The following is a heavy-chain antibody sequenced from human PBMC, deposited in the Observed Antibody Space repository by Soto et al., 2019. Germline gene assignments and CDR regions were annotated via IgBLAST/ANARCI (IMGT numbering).Heavy chain of an antibody. Sequence: QVQLVQSGAEEKKPGASVRVSCKASGYTFTSYAMHWVRQAPGQRLEWMGWINAGNGNTKYSQKFQGRVTITRDTSASTAYMELSSLRSEDTAVYYCARGTVVTHFDYWGQGTLVTVSS. CDR1: GYTFTSYA. CDR2: INAGNGNT. J-gene: IGHJ4*02. D-gene: IGHD2-15*01. V-gene: IGHV1-3*05. CDR3: ARGTVVTHFDY.